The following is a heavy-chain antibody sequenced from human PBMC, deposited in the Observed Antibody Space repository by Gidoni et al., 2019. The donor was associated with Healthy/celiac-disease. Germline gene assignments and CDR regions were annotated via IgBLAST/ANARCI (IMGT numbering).Heavy chain of an antibody. Sequence: QVQLVESGGGVVQPGRSLRLSCAASGFTFSSYGMHWVRQAPGKGLEWVAVISYDGSNKYYADSVKGRFTISRDNSKNTLYLQMNSLRAEDTAVYYCAKIMAAAGYSFWGQGTLVTVSS. J-gene: IGHJ4*02. CDR3: AKIMAAAGYSF. V-gene: IGHV3-30*18. CDR1: GFTFSSYG. D-gene: IGHD6-13*01. CDR2: ISYDGSNK.